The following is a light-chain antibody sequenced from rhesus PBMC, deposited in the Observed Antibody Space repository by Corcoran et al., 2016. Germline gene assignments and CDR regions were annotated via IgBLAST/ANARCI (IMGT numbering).Light chain of an antibody. CDR1: QGISSY. CDR2: KAS. Sequence: DIQMTQSPSSLSASVGDTVTITCRASQGISSYLAWYQQIPGKAPRLLIYKASTLQSGVPSRFSGSGSGTDVTLTISSLQPEDFATYYCQQHNSYPLTFGGGTKVEIK. J-gene: IGKJ4*01. V-gene: IGKV1-25*01. CDR3: QQHNSYPLT.